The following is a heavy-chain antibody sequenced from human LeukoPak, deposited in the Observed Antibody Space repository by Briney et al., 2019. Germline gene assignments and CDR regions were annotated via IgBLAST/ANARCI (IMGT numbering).Heavy chain of an antibody. V-gene: IGHV3-21*01. CDR1: GFTFSSYS. CDR3: ARDEHYVVEGALYYYYGMDV. J-gene: IGHJ6*02. D-gene: IGHD4-17*01. CDR2: ISSSSSYI. Sequence: PGGSLRLSCAASGFTFSSYSMNWVRQAPGKGLEWVSSISSSSSYIYYADSVKGRFTISRDNAKNSLYLQMNSLRAEDTAVYYCARDEHYVVEGALYYYYGMDVWGQGTTVTVSS.